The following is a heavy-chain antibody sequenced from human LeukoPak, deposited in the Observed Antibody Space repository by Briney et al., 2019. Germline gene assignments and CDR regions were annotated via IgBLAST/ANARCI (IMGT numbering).Heavy chain of an antibody. J-gene: IGHJ4*02. CDR1: GGSVSSGGYY. Sequence: SETLSLTCTISGGSVSSGGYYWSWIRQPPGKGLEWIGYIYYSGGTKYNPSLKSRVTISVDTSKNQFSLKLRSVTAADTAVYYCARGGYDSSGYYLVYWGQGTLVTVSS. CDR3: ARGGYDSSGYYLVY. V-gene: IGHV4-61*08. CDR2: IYYSGGT. D-gene: IGHD3-22*01.